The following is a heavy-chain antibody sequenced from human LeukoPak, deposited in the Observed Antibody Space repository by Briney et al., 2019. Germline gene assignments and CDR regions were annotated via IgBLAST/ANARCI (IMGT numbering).Heavy chain of an antibody. CDR2: IKGDGRST. J-gene: IGHJ4*02. D-gene: IGHD3-3*01. V-gene: IGHV3-74*01. Sequence: GESLRLSCAASGLTFSMYWMHRVRQAPGKGLVWVSRIKGDGRSTTYADSVKGRFTISRDNAKNTLYLHMNSLRDEDTAVYYCAREGLSGYSEVDYWGQGTLVTVSS. CDR3: AREGLSGYSEVDY. CDR1: GLTFSMYW.